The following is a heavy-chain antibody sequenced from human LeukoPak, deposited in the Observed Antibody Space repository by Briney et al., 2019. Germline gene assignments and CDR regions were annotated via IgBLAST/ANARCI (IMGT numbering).Heavy chain of an antibody. Sequence: GGSLRLSCAVSGLTFSTYSMTWVRQGPGKGLEWVSSIYNSGAKIFYADSVKGRFTISRDNSKNMLYLQMNSLRVEDTAVYYCAKDVAPDSGWDLDYWGQGTLITVSS. CDR2: IYNSGAKI. CDR1: GLTFSTYS. D-gene: IGHD6-19*01. CDR3: AKDVAPDSGWDLDY. V-gene: IGHV3-23*01. J-gene: IGHJ4*02.